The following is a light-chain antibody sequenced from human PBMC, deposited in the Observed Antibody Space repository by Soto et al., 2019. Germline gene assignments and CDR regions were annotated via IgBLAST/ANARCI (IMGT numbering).Light chain of an antibody. V-gene: IGKV3-15*01. CDR1: QSVSSN. CDR2: GAS. J-gene: IGKJ1*01. Sequence: EIVMTQSPATLSVSPGERATLSCRASQSVSSNLAWYQQKPGQAPRLLIYGASTRATGIPARFSGGGSGTDFTLTISSLQSEDFAVYSCQQYNNWSWTFGQGTKVEIK. CDR3: QQYNNWSWT.